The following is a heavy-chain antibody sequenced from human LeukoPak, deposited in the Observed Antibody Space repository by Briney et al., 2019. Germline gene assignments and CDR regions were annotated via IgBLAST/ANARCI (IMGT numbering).Heavy chain of an antibody. CDR2: ITYSGST. D-gene: IGHD3-10*01. CDR1: GGSFSGFY. Sequence: SETLSLTCAVYGGSFSGFYWTWIRQPLGKGLEWIGEITYSGSTNYNPSLKSRVTISVDTSKNQFSLKLSSVTAADTAVYYCASSPMWFGELFGSYYMDVWGKGTTVTISS. CDR3: ASSPMWFGELFGSYYMDV. V-gene: IGHV4-34*01. J-gene: IGHJ6*03.